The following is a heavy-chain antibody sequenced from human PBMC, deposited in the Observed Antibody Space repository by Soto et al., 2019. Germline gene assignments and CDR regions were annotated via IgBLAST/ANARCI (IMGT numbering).Heavy chain of an antibody. Sequence: GGSLRLSCAASGFTFSSYGMHWVRQAPGKGLEWVSAISGSGGNTNYAQKLQGRVTMTTDTSTSTAYMELRSLRADDTAVYYCARDLQLGSADPWGQGTLVTVSS. CDR2: ISGSGGNT. D-gene: IGHD2-2*01. J-gene: IGHJ5*02. V-gene: IGHV3-23*01. CDR3: ARDLQLGSADP. CDR1: GFTFSSYG.